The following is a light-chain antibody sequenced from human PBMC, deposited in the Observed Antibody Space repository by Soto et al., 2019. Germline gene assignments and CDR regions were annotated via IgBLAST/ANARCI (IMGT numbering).Light chain of an antibody. Sequence: EIVLTQSPGTLSLSRGERATLSCRASQSVSSRYLAWYQQTPGQAPRLLIYGASSRATGIPDRFSGSGSGRDFTLTISRLEPEDFAVYYCQQYGSSPVFTFGQGTKLEIK. V-gene: IGKV3-20*01. J-gene: IGKJ2*01. CDR1: QSVSSRY. CDR3: QQYGSSPVFT. CDR2: GAS.